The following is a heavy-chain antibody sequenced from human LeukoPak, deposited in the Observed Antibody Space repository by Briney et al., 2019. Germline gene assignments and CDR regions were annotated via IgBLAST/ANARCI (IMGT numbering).Heavy chain of an antibody. CDR3: ARARPARITMVRGVPRGYYFDY. V-gene: IGHV3-30*03. D-gene: IGHD3-10*01. CDR1: GFTFSSYG. CDR2: ISYDGSNK. J-gene: IGHJ4*02. Sequence: GRSLRLSCAASGFTFSSYGMHWVRQAPGKGLEWGAVISYDGSNKYYADSVKGRFTISRDNSKNTLYLQMNSLRAEDTAVYYCARARPARITMVRGVPRGYYFDYWGQGTLVTVSS.